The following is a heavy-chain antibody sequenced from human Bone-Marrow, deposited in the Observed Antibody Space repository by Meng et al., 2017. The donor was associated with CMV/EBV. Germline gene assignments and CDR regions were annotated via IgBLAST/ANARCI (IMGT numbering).Heavy chain of an antibody. V-gene: IGHV4-59*01. D-gene: IGHD6-6*01. CDR3: ARGKYSSSSEGVWFDP. Sequence: SETLSLTCAVYGGSFSGYSWSWIRQPPGKGLEWIGYIYYSGSTNYNPSLKSRVTISVDTSKNQFSLKLSSVTAADTAVYYCARGKYSSSSEGVWFDPWGQGTLVTVSS. CDR1: GGSFSGYS. J-gene: IGHJ5*02. CDR2: IYYSGST.